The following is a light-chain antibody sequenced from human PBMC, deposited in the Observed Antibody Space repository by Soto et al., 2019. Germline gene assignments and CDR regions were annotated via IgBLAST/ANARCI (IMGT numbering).Light chain of an antibody. J-gene: IGKJ4*01. CDR1: QSVSSY. V-gene: IGKV3-11*01. Sequence: EIVLTQSPATLSLSPGERATLFCGASQSVSSYLAWYQQKPGQAPRLLIYDASNRATGIPARFSGSGSGTDFTLTISSLEPEDFAVYYCQQRSNWPLTFGGGTKVDIK. CDR3: QQRSNWPLT. CDR2: DAS.